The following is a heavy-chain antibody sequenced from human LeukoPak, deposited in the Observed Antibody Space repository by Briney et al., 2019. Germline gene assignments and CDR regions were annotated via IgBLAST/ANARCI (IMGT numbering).Heavy chain of an antibody. V-gene: IGHV1-2*02. D-gene: IGHD4-17*01. Sequence: ASVKVSCKASGYTSTDHYMHWVRQAPGQGLEWMGWINPNSGGTNYAQKFQGRVTMTRDTSISTAYMELTRLRSDDTAVYYCARDNGDYWFDYWGQGTLVTVSS. J-gene: IGHJ4*02. CDR1: GYTSTDHY. CDR3: ARDNGDYWFDY. CDR2: INPNSGGT.